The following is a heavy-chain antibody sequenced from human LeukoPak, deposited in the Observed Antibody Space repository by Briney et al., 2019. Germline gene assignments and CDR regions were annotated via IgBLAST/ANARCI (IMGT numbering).Heavy chain of an antibody. CDR2: IYYSGST. J-gene: IGHJ4*02. Sequence: SETLSLTCTVSGYSISSGYYWGWIRQPPGKGLEWIGSIYYSGSTYYNPSLKSRVTISVDTSKNQFSLKLSSVTAADTAVYYCARAKVVPAAMYFDYWGQGTLVTVSS. V-gene: IGHV4-38-2*02. CDR3: ARAKVVPAAMYFDY. D-gene: IGHD2-2*01. CDR1: GYSISSGYY.